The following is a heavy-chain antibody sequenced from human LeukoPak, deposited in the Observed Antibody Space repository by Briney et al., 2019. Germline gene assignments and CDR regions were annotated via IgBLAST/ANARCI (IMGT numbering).Heavy chain of an antibody. CDR3: ARTSRHYYGSGRNLTPWPAGMDV. J-gene: IGHJ6*02. CDR1: DGSISDYY. D-gene: IGHD3-10*01. V-gene: IGHV4-59*01. CDR2: SGST. Sequence: SETLSLTCTVSDGSISDYYWTWIRQPPGKGLEWIGYSGSTKYNPSLKSRVTISVDTSNSRFSLTPTSVTSEDTAVYYCARTSRHYYGSGRNLTPWPAGMDVWGQGTTVIVS.